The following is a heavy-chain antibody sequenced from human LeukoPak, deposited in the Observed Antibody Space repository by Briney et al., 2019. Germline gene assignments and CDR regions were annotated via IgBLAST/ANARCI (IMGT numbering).Heavy chain of an antibody. Sequence: GGSLRLSCAASGFTFSSYSMNWVRQAPGKGLEWVSSISTSSSYIYYADSVKGRFTISRDNAKNSLYLQMNSLRAEDTAVYYCARDTWSYSRFYYYYYMDVWGKGTTVTISS. J-gene: IGHJ6*03. CDR3: ARDTWSYSRFYYYYYMDV. D-gene: IGHD6-13*01. V-gene: IGHV3-21*06. CDR1: GFTFSSYS. CDR2: ISTSSSYI.